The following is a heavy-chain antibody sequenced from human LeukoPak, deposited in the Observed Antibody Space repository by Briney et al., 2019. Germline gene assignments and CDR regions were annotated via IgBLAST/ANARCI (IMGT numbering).Heavy chain of an antibody. V-gene: IGHV4-30-4*01. CDR1: GGSISSGDYY. Sequence: SQTLSLTCTVSGGSISSGDYYWSWIRRPPGKGLEWIGYIYYSGSTYYNPSLKSRVTISVDTSKNQFSLKLSSVTAADTAVYYCARGASYGWFDYWGQGTLVTVSS. CDR2: IYYSGST. CDR3: ARGASYGWFDY. J-gene: IGHJ4*02. D-gene: IGHD5-18*01.